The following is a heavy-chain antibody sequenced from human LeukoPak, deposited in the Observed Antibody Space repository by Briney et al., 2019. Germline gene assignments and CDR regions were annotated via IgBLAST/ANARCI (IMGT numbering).Heavy chain of an antibody. D-gene: IGHD5-18*01. CDR2: IYYSGIT. J-gene: IGHJ6*03. Sequence: SETLSLTCTVSGASISGSSHYFWGWIRQTPGKGLEWIGSIYYSGITYYNPSLKSRVTISVDTSKNQFSLKLSSVTAADTAVYYCARDLMSPWIQLWFQLHYYYYYMDVWGKGTTVTVSS. CDR3: ARDLMSPWIQLWFQLHYYYYYMDV. CDR1: GASISGSSHYF. V-gene: IGHV4-39*07.